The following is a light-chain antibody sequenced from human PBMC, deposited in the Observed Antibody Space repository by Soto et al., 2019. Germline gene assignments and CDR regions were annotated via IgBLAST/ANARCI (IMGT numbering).Light chain of an antibody. V-gene: IGKV3-11*01. J-gene: IGKJ2*01. CDR2: DAS. CDR3: QQSYLTPRT. Sequence: EIVLTQSPATLSLSPGERATLSCRASQSVSSYLAWYQPQPGQAPRLLIYDASNKATGIPSRFSGSGSGTDFTLTLSSLQPEDFATYYCQQSYLTPRTFGQGTKLEIK. CDR1: QSVSSY.